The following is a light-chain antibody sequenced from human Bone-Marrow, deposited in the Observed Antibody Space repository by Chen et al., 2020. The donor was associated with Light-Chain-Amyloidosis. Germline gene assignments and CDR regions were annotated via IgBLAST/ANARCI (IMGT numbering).Light chain of an antibody. CDR1: NIGSTS. Sequence: SYVLTQPSSVSVAPGQTATIACGGNNIGSTSVHWYQQTPGQAPLLVVYDDSDRPSGIPERLSGSNSGTTATLTSSRVEAGVEADYYCQVWDRSSDRPVFGGGTKLTVL. CDR2: DDS. J-gene: IGLJ3*02. CDR3: QVWDRSSDRPV. V-gene: IGLV3-21*02.